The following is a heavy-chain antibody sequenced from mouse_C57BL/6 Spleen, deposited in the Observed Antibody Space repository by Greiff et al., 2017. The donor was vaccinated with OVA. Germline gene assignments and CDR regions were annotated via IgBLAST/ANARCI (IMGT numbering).Heavy chain of an antibody. CDR2: IYPGSGST. CDR3: ARGDGKYVERFGY. D-gene: IGHD2-1*01. Sequence: QVHLKQPGAELVKPGASVKMSCKASGYTFTSYWITWVKQRPGQGLEWIGDIYPGSGSTNYNEKFKSKATLTVDTSSSTAYMQLSSLTSEDSAVYYCARGDGKYVERFGYWGQGTLVTVSA. J-gene: IGHJ3*01. CDR1: GYTFTSYW. V-gene: IGHV1-55*01.